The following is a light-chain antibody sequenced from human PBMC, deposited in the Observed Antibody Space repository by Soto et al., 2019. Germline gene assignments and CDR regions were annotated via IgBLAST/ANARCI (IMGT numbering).Light chain of an antibody. CDR2: EVY. V-gene: IGLV2-14*01. CDR1: SSDVGAYNY. CDR3: CSYAGSPRYV. J-gene: IGLJ1*01. Sequence: QSALTQPASVSGSPGQSITISCTGTSSDVGAYNYVSWYQQHPGRAPKLLIYEVYYRPSGVSNRFSGSKSGNTAYLTISGLQAEDEADYYCCSYAGSPRYVLGTGTKLTVL.